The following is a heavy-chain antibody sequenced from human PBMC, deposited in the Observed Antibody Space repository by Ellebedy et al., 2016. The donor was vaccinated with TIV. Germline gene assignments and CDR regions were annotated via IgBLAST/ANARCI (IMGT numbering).Heavy chain of an antibody. Sequence: GESLKISCKGSGYSFTSYWIGWVRQMPGKGLEWMGIIYPGDSDTRYSPSFQGQVTISVDKSITTAYLHWSSLKASDSAMYYCARHGGTSWFDPWGQGTLVTVSS. CDR2: IYPGDSDT. V-gene: IGHV5-51*01. D-gene: IGHD2-15*01. CDR3: ARHGGTSWFDP. CDR1: GYSFTSYW. J-gene: IGHJ5*02.